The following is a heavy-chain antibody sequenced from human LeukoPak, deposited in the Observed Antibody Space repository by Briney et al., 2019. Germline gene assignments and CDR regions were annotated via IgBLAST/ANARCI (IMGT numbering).Heavy chain of an antibody. CDR1: GFTFSSYG. J-gene: IGHJ4*02. V-gene: IGHV3-30*18. D-gene: IGHD5-18*01. CDR3: AKDGDTAMVRAAFFDY. CDR2: ISYDGSNK. Sequence: GRSLRLSCAASGFTFSSYGMHWVRQAPGKGLEWVAVISYDGSNKYYADSEKGRFTISRDNSKNTLYLQMNSLRAEDTAVYYCAKDGDTAMVRAAFFDYWGQGTLVTVSS.